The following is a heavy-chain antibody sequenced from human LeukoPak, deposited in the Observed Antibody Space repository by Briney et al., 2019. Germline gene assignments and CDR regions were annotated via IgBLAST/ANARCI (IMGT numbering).Heavy chain of an antibody. CDR3: AKELTAVAGTGNWFDP. CDR2: INSDGSST. Sequence: GGSLRLSCAASEFTFSNYWMHWVRQAPGKGLVWVSRINSDGSSTDYADSVKGRFTISRDNSKNTLYLQMNSLRAEDTAVYYCAKELTAVAGTGNWFDPWGQGTLVTVSS. J-gene: IGHJ5*02. V-gene: IGHV3-74*01. CDR1: EFTFSNYW. D-gene: IGHD6-19*01.